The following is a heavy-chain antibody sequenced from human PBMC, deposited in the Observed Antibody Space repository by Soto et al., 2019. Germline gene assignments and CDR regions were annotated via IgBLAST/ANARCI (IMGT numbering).Heavy chain of an antibody. CDR1: GGTFSSYA. J-gene: IGHJ5*02. CDR2: IIPIFGTA. CDR3: ARAEYCGGDCYSIWFDP. D-gene: IGHD2-21*02. Sequence: SVKVSCKASGGTFSSYAISWVRQAPGQGLEWMGGIIPIFGTANYAQKFQGRVTITADESTSTAYMELSSLRSEDTAVYYCARAEYCGGDCYSIWFDPWGQGTLVTVSS. V-gene: IGHV1-69*13.